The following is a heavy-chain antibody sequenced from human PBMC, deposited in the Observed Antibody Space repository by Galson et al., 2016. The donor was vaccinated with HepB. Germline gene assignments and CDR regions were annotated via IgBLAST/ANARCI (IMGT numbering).Heavy chain of an antibody. CDR1: GYIFSTYG. CDR2: INTYTGRT. V-gene: IGHV1-18*01. Sequence: SVKVSCKASGYIFSTYGISWVRQAPGQGPEWMGWINTYTGRTEYAQNVQDRFTMTTDASTTTVYLELGSLTSDDTAVYYCARDCCAGYNCHHALAFWGQGTLVTVSS. J-gene: IGHJ4*02. D-gene: IGHD3-22*01. CDR3: ARDCCAGYNCHHALAF.